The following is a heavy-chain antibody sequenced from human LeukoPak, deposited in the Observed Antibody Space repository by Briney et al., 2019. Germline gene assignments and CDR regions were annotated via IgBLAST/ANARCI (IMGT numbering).Heavy chain of an antibody. CDR1: GFTFSSYG. Sequence: GGSLRLSCAASGFTFSSYGMHWVRQAPGKGLEWVAFIRYDGSNKYYADSVKGRFTISRDNSKNTLYLQMNSLRAEDTAVYYCATRSNYDILTGYTQEAFDIWGQGTMVTVSS. V-gene: IGHV3-30*02. J-gene: IGHJ3*02. D-gene: IGHD3-9*01. CDR2: IRYDGSNK. CDR3: ATRSNYDILTGYTQEAFDI.